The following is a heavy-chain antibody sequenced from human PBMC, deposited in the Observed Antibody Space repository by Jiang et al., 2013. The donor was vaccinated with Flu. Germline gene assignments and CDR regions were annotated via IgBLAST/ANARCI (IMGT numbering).Heavy chain of an antibody. D-gene: IGHD5-18*01. CDR3: ARGDGAYSNFVFYGLDV. J-gene: IGHJ6*02. Sequence: QTLSLTCVISGDSVSDNSAAWNWIRQSPSRGLEWLGRTYYRSTWYTDYAVSVKSRISINRDTSKNQFSLQLNSVTPEDTAIYYCARGDGAYSNFVFYGLDVWGQGTTVTVS. CDR2: TYYRSTWYT. CDR1: GDSVSDNSAA. V-gene: IGHV6-1*01.